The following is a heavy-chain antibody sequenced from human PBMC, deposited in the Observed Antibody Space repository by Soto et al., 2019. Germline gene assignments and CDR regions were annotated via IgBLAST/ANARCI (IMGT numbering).Heavy chain of an antibody. J-gene: IGHJ4*02. CDR2: ISSKPNRTSFYI. Sequence: GFLRVACAAAGFCFASYRLNWLRQAPLNVLEWVSSISSKPNRTSFYIHYAESVKGRFTISRDNAKDSLYLQMKTLRAEDTGVSYCARVRLEYSNKPYLCDNWGRGTQVTV. V-gene: IGHV3-21*01. D-gene: IGHD4-4*01. CDR3: ARVRLEYSNKPYLCDN. CDR1: GFCFASYR.